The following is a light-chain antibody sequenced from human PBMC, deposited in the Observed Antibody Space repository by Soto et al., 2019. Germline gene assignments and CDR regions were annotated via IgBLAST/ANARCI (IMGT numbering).Light chain of an antibody. CDR3: QQRSNRPLT. CDR1: QSVSSSY. CDR2: DAS. Sequence: EIVLTHSPGTLSLSPCERASLCCSASQSVSSSYLAWYQQKPGQPPRLLIYDASNRATGIPARFSGSGSGTDFTLTISSLEPEDFAVYYCQQRSNRPLTFGQGTRLEIK. V-gene: IGKV3-11*01. J-gene: IGKJ5*01.